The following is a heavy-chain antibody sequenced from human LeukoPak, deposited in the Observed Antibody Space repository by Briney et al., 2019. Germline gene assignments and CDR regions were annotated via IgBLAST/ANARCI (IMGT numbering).Heavy chain of an antibody. D-gene: IGHD2-21*02. CDR2: ISSSSSYI. J-gene: IGHJ5*02. CDR1: GFTFSSYS. Sequence: GGSLRLSCAASGFTFSSYSMNWVRQAPGKGLEWVSSISSSSSYIYYADSVKGRFTISRDNAKNSLYLQMNSLRAEDTAVYYCARISVAYCGGDCYSGFDHWGQGTLVTVSS. V-gene: IGHV3-21*01. CDR3: ARISVAYCGGDCYSGFDH.